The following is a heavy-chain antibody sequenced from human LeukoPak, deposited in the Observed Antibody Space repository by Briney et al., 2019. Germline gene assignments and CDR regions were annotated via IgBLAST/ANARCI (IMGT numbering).Heavy chain of an antibody. CDR1: GGSMNSYY. Sequence: SETLSLTCSVSGGSMNSYYWSWIRQPPGKGLEWIGEINHSGSTHYNPSLKSRVTISVDTSKNQFSLKLTSVTAADTAVYYCARRGGDVEYWGQGTLVTVSS. D-gene: IGHD2-21*01. V-gene: IGHV4-34*01. CDR2: INHSGST. CDR3: ARRGGDVEY. J-gene: IGHJ4*02.